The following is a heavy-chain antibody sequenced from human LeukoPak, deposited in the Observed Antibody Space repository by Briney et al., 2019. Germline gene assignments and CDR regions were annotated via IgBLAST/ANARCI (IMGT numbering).Heavy chain of an antibody. D-gene: IGHD3-3*01. CDR1: GYIFTNYW. V-gene: IGHV5-51*01. CDR3: ARQAAWSGYYPAPDFDY. Sequence: PGESLKISCKGSGYIFTNYWIGWVRQMPGKGLEWMGIIYPGDSDTTYSPSFQGQVTISADKSISTAYLQWSSLKASDTAMYYCARQAAWSGYYPAPDFDYWGQGTLVTVSS. CDR2: IYPGDSDT. J-gene: IGHJ4*02.